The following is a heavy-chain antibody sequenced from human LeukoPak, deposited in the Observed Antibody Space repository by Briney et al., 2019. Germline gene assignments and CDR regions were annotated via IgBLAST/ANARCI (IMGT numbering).Heavy chain of an antibody. J-gene: IGHJ4*02. CDR3: ATDEAATGRLDY. CDR1: GFNFRNYW. V-gene: IGHV3-74*01. D-gene: IGHD1-1*01. Sequence: QPGGSLRLPCAASGFNFRNYWMHWVRQAPGKGLVWVSRINSDGSSTSYADSVKGRFTISRDNAENTLYLQINSLRAEDTAVYYCATDEAATGRLDYWGQGTLVTDSS. CDR2: INSDGSST.